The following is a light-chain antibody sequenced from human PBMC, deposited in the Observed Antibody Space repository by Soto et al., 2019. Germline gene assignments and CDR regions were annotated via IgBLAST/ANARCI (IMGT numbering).Light chain of an antibody. CDR2: GAS. CDR1: QSVSSR. Sequence: EIVLTQSPGTLSLSPVERATLSCRASQSVSSRLAWYQQKPGQAPRLLISGASTRATGLPARFSGTGSGTEFTLTINSLQAEDSAVYYRQQYHNWPRTFGQGTRLEIK. V-gene: IGKV3-15*01. J-gene: IGKJ5*01. CDR3: QQYHNWPRT.